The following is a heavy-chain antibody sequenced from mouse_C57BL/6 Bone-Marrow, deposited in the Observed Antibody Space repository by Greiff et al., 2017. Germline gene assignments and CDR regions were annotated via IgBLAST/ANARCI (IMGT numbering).Heavy chain of an antibody. CDR1: GFSLTSYG. J-gene: IGHJ4*01. Sequence: VQRVESGPGLVQPSQSLSITCTVSGFSLTSYGVHWVRQSPGKGLEWLGVIWRGGSTDYNAAFMSRLSITKDNSKSQVFFKMNSLQADDTAIYYCAKNRWLLFYAMDYWGQGTSVTVSS. D-gene: IGHD2-3*01. CDR3: AKNRWLLFYAMDY. CDR2: IWRGGST. V-gene: IGHV2-5*01.